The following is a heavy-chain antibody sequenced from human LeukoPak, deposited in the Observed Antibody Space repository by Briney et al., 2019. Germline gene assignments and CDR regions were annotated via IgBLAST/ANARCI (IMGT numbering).Heavy chain of an antibody. CDR2: ISYDGSNK. D-gene: IGHD3-10*01. J-gene: IGHJ4*02. Sequence: GGSLRLSCAASGLTFSSHWMHWVRQAPGKGLEWVAVISYDGSNKYYADSVKGRFTISRDNSKNTLYLQMNSLRAEDTAVYYCAKEPYGSGSYYFDYWGQGTLVTVSS. CDR3: AKEPYGSGSYYFDY. CDR1: GLTFSSHW. V-gene: IGHV3-30*18.